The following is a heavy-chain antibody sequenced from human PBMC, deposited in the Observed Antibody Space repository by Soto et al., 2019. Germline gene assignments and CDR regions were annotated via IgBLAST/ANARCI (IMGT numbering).Heavy chain of an antibody. V-gene: IGHV3-30-3*01. D-gene: IGHD2-21*02. Sequence: QVQLVESGGGVVQPGRPLRLSCAASGFTFSTYAMYWVRQAPGKGLEWVAVISYGGSKKYYADSVKGRFTISRDNPKNRLYLQMNSLGADDTAVYYCARDSHCGGDCSLYYFDYWGQGTLVTVSS. CDR2: ISYGGSKK. CDR3: ARDSHCGGDCSLYYFDY. J-gene: IGHJ4*02. CDR1: GFTFSTYA.